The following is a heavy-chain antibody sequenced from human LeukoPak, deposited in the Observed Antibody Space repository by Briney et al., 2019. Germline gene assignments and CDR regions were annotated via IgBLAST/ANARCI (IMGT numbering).Heavy chain of an antibody. D-gene: IGHD4-23*01. CDR3: ARERGLYGGNLDDAFDI. Sequence: GGSLRLSCAASGFTFSSYSMNWVRQAPGKGLEWVSSISSSSSYIYYADSVKGRFTISRDNSKNTLYLQMNSLRAEDTAVYYCARERGLYGGNLDDAFDIWGQGTMVTVSS. V-gene: IGHV3-21*01. J-gene: IGHJ3*02. CDR1: GFTFSSYS. CDR2: ISSSSSYI.